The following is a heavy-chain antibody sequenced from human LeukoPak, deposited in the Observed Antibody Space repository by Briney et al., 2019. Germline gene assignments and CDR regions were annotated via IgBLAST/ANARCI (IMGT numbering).Heavy chain of an antibody. V-gene: IGHV3-30*18. CDR1: GFTFSSYG. J-gene: IGHJ3*02. D-gene: IGHD3-3*01. CDR2: ISYDGSNK. CDR3: AKGIPLRFFPPRPARTEGRDAFDI. Sequence: QPGGSLRLSCAASGFTFSSYGMHWVRQAPGKGLEWVAVISYDGSNKYYADSVKGRFTISRDNSKNTLYLQMNSLRAEDTAVYYCAKGIPLRFFPPRPARTEGRDAFDIWGQGTMVTVSS.